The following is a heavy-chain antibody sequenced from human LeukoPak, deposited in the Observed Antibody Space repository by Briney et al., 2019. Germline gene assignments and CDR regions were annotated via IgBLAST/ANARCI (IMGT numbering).Heavy chain of an antibody. CDR1: GFTFSSYA. D-gene: IGHD3-22*01. CDR2: ISGSTGNT. J-gene: IGHJ3*02. Sequence: GGSLRLSCAASGFTFSSYAMSWVRQAPGKGLEWVSAISGSTGNTYYADSVKGRFTTSRDNSKNTVYLQMNSLRAEDTAVYYCAKDPPYYYDSSGYGGGAFDIWGQGTRVTVSS. CDR3: AKDPPYYYDSSGYGGGAFDI. V-gene: IGHV3-23*01.